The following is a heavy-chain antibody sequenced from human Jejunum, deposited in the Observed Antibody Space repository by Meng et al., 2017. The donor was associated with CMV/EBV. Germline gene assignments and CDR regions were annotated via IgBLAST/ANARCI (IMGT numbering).Heavy chain of an antibody. J-gene: IGHJ4*02. CDR1: GDSVSSNTVA. V-gene: IGHV6-1*01. CDR2: TYYRSKWYS. D-gene: IGHD6-13*01. CDR3: ARGEDSSLDY. Sequence: QLQQSGPGLVKPSQPLPLTCAISGDSVSSNTVAWNWIRLSPSRGLEWLGRTYYRSKWYSEYTVSVRSRISITPDTSKNQFSLQLTSVTPDDTAVYYCARGEDSSLDYWGQGTLVTVSS.